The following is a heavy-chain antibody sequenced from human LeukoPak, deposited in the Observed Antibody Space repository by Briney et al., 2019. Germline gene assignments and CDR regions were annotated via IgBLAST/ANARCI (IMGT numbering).Heavy chain of an antibody. V-gene: IGHV3-74*01. Sequence: GGSLRPSCAVSGFTFSTYWMHWVRQAPGKGLVWVSRINSDGSNTNYADSVKGRFTISRDNAKNTLYLQMNSLRAEDTAVYYCARANDYDYDSRGYYPFDDWGQRTLVTVSS. J-gene: IGHJ4*02. D-gene: IGHD3-22*01. CDR2: INSDGSNT. CDR1: GFTFSTYW. CDR3: ARANDYDYDSRGYYPFDD.